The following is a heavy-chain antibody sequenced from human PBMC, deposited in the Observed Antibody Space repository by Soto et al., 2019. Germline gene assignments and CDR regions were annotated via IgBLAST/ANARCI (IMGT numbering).Heavy chain of an antibody. V-gene: IGHV3-7*03. CDR1: GFTFSSYW. CDR2: IKQDGSEK. Sequence: PGGSLRLSCAASGFTFSSYWMSWVRQAPGKGLEWVANIKQDGSEKYYVDPVKGRFTISRDNAKNSLYLQMNSLRAEDTAVYYCASRYCSSTSCRTLYYFDYWGQGTLVTVSS. CDR3: ASRYCSSTSCRTLYYFDY. D-gene: IGHD2-2*01. J-gene: IGHJ4*02.